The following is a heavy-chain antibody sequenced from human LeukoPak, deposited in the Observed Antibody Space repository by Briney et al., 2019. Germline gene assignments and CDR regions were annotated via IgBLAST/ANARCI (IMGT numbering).Heavy chain of an antibody. J-gene: IGHJ4*02. Sequence: GGSLRLSCAASGFTFSSYGMHWVRQAPGKGLEWVAVISYDGSNKYYADSVKGRFTISRDNSKNTLYLQMNSLRAEDTAVYYCARDRGYDSSVSDYWGQGTLVTVSS. CDR3: ARDRGYDSSVSDY. CDR1: GFTFSSYG. D-gene: IGHD3-22*01. V-gene: IGHV3-30*19. CDR2: ISYDGSNK.